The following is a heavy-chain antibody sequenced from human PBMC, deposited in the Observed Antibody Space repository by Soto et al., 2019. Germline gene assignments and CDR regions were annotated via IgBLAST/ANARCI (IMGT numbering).Heavy chain of an antibody. CDR2: IYWDDGE. CDR3: AHAGDYNMLSFDH. V-gene: IGHV2-5*02. D-gene: IGHD4-17*01. Sequence: QITLRESGPALVSPAQALTLTCTFSGISLTSHHMGVAWIRQPPGNAMEWLALIYWDDGERFNPSLNDRLAISKDTSKNLVLLTMTHLGPLDTATYFFAHAGDYNMLSFDHWGPVTLVTVSS. J-gene: IGHJ4*02. CDR1: GISLTSHHMG.